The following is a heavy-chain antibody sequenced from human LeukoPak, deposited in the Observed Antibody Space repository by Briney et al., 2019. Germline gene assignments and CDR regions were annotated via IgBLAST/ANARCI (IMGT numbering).Heavy chain of an antibody. CDR3: AKDRGY. Sequence: GGSLRLSCAASGFSFSSFGFNWVRQAPGKGLEWISYISSSRRAIYYADSVRGRFTVSRENAKNSLFLEMSSLRAEDTAVYYCAKDRGYWGQGTLVTVSS. CDR2: ISSSRRAI. CDR1: GFSFSSFG. V-gene: IGHV3-48*01. J-gene: IGHJ4*02.